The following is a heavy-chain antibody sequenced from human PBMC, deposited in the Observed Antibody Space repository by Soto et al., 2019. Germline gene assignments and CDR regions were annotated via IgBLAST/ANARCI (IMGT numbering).Heavy chain of an antibody. J-gene: IGHJ3*02. CDR3: ARGIKASSYAFDI. CDR1: GFTFSTYA. CDR2: ISYDGTNK. V-gene: IGHV3-30-3*01. Sequence: AGGSLRLSCAASGFTFSTYAMYWVRQAPGKGLEWVAVISYDGTNKYFADSVKGRFTISRDNSKNTLYLQMNSPRAEDTALYYCARGIKASSYAFDIWGQGTMVTVS. D-gene: IGHD1-20*01.